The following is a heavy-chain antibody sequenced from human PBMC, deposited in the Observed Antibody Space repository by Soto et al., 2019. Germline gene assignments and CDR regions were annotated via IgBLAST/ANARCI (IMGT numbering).Heavy chain of an antibody. D-gene: IGHD3-3*01. Sequence: QLQLQESGPGLVKPSETLSLTCTVSGGSISSSSYYWGWIRQPPGKGLEWIGSIYYSGSTYYNPSLKSRVTISVDTSKNQFSLKLSSVTAADTAVYYCATSDYDFWSGYPYYLDYWGQGTLVTVSS. CDR1: GGSISSSSYY. CDR2: IYYSGST. J-gene: IGHJ4*02. V-gene: IGHV4-39*01. CDR3: ATSDYDFWSGYPYYLDY.